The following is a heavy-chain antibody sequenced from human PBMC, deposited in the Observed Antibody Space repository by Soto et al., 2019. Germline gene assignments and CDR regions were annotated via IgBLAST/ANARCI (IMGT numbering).Heavy chain of an antibody. CDR2: GYYSGST. V-gene: IGHV4-59*11. J-gene: IGHJ5*02. CDR1: GTSMSGHF. D-gene: IGHD3-10*01. Sequence: QVQMQESGPGLVKASETLSLNCTVSGTSMSGHFWSWMRQPPGKGLEWIGYGYYSGSTLYNPSLKSRVTISLDTSKNHFSLTLNSVTSADTAVYYCARGVYLSLVRTGWFDPWGQGTLVTVSS. CDR3: ARGVYLSLVRTGWFDP.